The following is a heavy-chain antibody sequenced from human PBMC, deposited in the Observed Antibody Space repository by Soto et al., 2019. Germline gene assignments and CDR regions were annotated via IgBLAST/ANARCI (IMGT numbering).Heavy chain of an antibody. J-gene: IGHJ5*02. CDR1: VASISKPAYY. Sequence: PAETLSLTCAVSVASISKPAYYWFWVRQPPGGGLDFIGYIFYTGSAYYNPSLKSRLTMSVDTSQNQFSLSLSSVTAADTAVYFCGRYNLLWFDPWGQGTLVTVSS. V-gene: IGHV4-30-4*01. D-gene: IGHD1-1*01. CDR2: IFYTGSA. CDR3: GRYNLLWFDP.